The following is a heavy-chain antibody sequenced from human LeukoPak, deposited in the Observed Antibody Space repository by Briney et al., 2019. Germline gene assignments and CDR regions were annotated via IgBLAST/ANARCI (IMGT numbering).Heavy chain of an antibody. J-gene: IGHJ4*02. CDR2: ISWNSGSI. CDR3: AKGGYSYGLFDY. D-gene: IGHD5-18*01. CDR1: GFTFDDYA. V-gene: IGHV3-9*03. Sequence: GGSLRLSCAASGFTFDDYAMHWVRQAPGKGLEWVSGISWNSGSIGYADSVKGRFTISRDNAKNSLYLQMNSLRAEDMALYYCAKGGYSYGLFDYWGQGTLVTVSS.